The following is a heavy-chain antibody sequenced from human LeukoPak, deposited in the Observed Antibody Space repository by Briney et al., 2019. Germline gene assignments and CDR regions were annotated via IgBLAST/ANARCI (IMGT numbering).Heavy chain of an antibody. V-gene: IGHV4-59*08. CDR3: ARSEYSSSSGHFDY. D-gene: IGHD6-6*01. CDR1: GGSISSYY. J-gene: IGHJ4*02. Sequence: PSETLSLTCTVSGGSISSYYWSWIRQPPGQGLEWIGYIYFSGSTDYNPSLKSRVTISVDTSKNQFSLKLSSVTAADTAVYYCARSEYSSSSGHFDYWGQGTLVTVSS. CDR2: IYFSGST.